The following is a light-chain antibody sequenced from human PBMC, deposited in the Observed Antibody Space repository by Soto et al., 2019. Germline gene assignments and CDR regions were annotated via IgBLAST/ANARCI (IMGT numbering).Light chain of an antibody. V-gene: IGKV3-20*01. CDR2: GAS. Sequence: EIVLTQYPGTLSLSPGERATPSCRASQSVSSSYLAWYQQKPGQAPRLLISGASSRATGIPDRFSGSGSGTDFTLTISRLEPEDFGVYYCQQYNNWPRATFGGGTNVDI. CDR3: QQYNNWPRAT. J-gene: IGKJ4*01. CDR1: QSVSSSY.